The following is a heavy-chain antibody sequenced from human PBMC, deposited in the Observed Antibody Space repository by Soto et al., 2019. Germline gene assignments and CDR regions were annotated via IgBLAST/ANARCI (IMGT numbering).Heavy chain of an antibody. V-gene: IGHV4-31*03. Sequence: QVQLQEAGPGLVKPSQTLSLTCSVSGDSISRGFHYWSWIRQPPGKGLEWIGHIYYSGSTFYNPSLKSRGAISVDTSKNQFSLPLNSITAADTAVYYCARYSSSPNWFDPWGQGTLVTVSS. CDR3: ARYSSSPNWFDP. J-gene: IGHJ5*02. D-gene: IGHD6-13*01. CDR1: GDSISRGFHY. CDR2: IYYSGST.